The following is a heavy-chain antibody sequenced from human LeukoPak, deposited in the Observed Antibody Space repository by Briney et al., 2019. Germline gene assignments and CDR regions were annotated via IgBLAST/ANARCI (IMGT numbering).Heavy chain of an antibody. CDR2: INPNSGGT. D-gene: IGHD2-8*01. Sequence: ASVKVSCKASGYTFTGYYMHWVRQAPGQGLEWMGWINPNSGGTNYAQKFQGRVTMTRDTSISTAYMELSRLRSDDTAVYYCARDGLMVYAIGDNWFDPWGQGTLVTASS. V-gene: IGHV1-2*02. J-gene: IGHJ5*02. CDR1: GYTFTGYY. CDR3: ARDGLMVYAIGDNWFDP.